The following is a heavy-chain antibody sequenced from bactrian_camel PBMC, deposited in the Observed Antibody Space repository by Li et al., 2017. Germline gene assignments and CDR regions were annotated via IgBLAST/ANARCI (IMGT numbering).Heavy chain of an antibody. J-gene: IGHJ4*01. CDR3: TTSGLVGYRTAYGY. CDR2: IAIDGDATRA. CDR1: GFTFSSYY. V-gene: IGHV3-2*01. D-gene: IGHD5*01. Sequence: HVQLVESGGGFVHPGGSLELSCAASGFTFSSYYMSWVRQAPGKGLEWVSSIAIDGDATRALYVDFVKGRFTCSRDNAKNTVYLQMNSLKSEDTALYYCTTSGLVGYRTAYGYRGQGTQVTVS.